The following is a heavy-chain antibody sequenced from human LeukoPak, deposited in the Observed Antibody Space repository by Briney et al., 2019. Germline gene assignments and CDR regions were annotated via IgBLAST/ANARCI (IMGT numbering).Heavy chain of an antibody. V-gene: IGHV3-23*01. CDR3: AKDLVKDRQLWSRMVDY. CDR2: ISGSGGST. CDR1: GFPLDIYA. Sequence: GGSLRLSWAASGFPLDIYAMSGVPQAPGKGWEGVSAISGSGGSTYHADSVKGRFTIPRDNSKNTLYLQMNSLRAEDTAVYYCAKDLVKDRQLWSRMVDYWGQGTLVTVSS. J-gene: IGHJ4*02. D-gene: IGHD5-18*01.